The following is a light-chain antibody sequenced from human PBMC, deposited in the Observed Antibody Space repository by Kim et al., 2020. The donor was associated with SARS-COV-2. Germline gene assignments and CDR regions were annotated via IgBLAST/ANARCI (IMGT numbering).Light chain of an antibody. CDR2: DVT. V-gene: IGLV2-14*03. CDR1: SSDVGGPNY. Sequence: QSVVTQPASVSGSPGQSITISCTGTSSDVGGPNYVSWYQQHPGKAPKLIIYDVTNRQSGVSSRFSGSKSGNTASLTISGLQAEDEADYHCSSYTSISTRVFGGGTKVTVL. CDR3: SSYTSISTRV. J-gene: IGLJ3*02.